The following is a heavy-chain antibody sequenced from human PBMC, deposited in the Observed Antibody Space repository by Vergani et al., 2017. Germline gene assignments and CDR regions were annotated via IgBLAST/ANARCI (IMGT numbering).Heavy chain of an antibody. J-gene: IGHJ6*02. D-gene: IGHD2-21*01. Sequence: EVQLVESGGGIVKPGGSLRLSCVASGFSFRNAWMNWVRRTPGKGLEWVGRIKSTFDRGTTDYAAAVKGRFTISRDDSKNTLFLQMNGLKTEDIGVYYCTTDPRYCGDGSFYWLRDHHCYGKDVWGQGTTVTVSS. CDR1: GFSFRNAW. CDR2: IKSTFDRGTT. V-gene: IGHV3-15*07. CDR3: TTDPRYCGDGSFYWLRDHHCYGKDV.